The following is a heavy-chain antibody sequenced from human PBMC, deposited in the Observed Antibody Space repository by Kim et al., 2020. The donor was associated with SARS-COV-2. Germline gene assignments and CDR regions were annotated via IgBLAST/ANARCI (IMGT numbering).Heavy chain of an antibody. Sequence: ASVKVSCKASGYTFTNYHIHWVRQAPGQRLEWMGSINGGSSNTIYSQKFQGRVTITRDTSASTAYMELRSLRSEDTAVYYCARDYTQPVILFYFDWWGQGTLVTVSS. CDR3: ARDYTQPVILFYFDW. CDR2: INGGSSNT. CDR1: GYTFTNYH. J-gene: IGHJ4*02. V-gene: IGHV1-3*01. D-gene: IGHD6-6*01.